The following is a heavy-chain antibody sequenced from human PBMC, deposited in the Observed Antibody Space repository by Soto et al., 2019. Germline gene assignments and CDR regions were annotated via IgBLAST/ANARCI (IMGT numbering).Heavy chain of an antibody. V-gene: IGHV1-46*01. D-gene: IGHD2-15*01. CDR2: INPSGGST. CDR1: GYTFTSYY. J-gene: IGHJ6*02. Sequence: ASVKVSCKASGYTFTSYYMHWVRQAPGQGLEWMGIINPSGGSTSYAQKFQGRVTMTRDTSTSTVYMELSSLRSEDTVVYYCAVGCCRGRSAPALDSHLAVCGEGTT. CDR3: AVGCCRGRSAPALDSHLAV.